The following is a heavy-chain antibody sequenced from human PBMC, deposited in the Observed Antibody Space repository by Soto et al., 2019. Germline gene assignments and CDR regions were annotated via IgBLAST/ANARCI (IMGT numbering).Heavy chain of an antibody. D-gene: IGHD1-1*01. CDR3: TTPSLGTGMYFFHD. CDR2: ISASGGST. J-gene: IGHJ4*02. V-gene: IGHV3-23*01. CDR1: GFTSSSCA. Sequence: EVQLLDSGGGLVQPGGSLRLSCVASGFTSSSCAMRLVRQAPGKGLEWVSGISASGGSTYYADSVKGRFTISRDNSKNTLYLQMNTLRAEDTAVYYCTTPSLGTGMYFFHDWGQGTLVTVSS.